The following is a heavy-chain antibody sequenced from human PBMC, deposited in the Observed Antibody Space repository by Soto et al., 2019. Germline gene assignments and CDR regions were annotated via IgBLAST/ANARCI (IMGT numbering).Heavy chain of an antibody. V-gene: IGHV3-74*01. CDR1: GFTFNTYW. CDR2: IDGDGSRT. J-gene: IGHJ4*02. CDR3: ATDYRTIGIEF. Sequence: EMQLVESGGGLVQPGGSLRLSCAASGFTFNTYWMHWVRQAPGKGLVWVSHIDGDGSRTTYSDSVRGRFTISRDNAKNALFLPMTSLRVEDTAVYYCATDYRTIGIEFWGQGTLVIVSS. D-gene: IGHD3-16*02.